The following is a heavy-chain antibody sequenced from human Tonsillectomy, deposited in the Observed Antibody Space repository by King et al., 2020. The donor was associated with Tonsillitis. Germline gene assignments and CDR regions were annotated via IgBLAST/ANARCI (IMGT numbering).Heavy chain of an antibody. Sequence: VQLVESGAEVKKPGASVKVSCKASGYTFTSYGIIWVRQAPGQGLEWMGWISAYNGNTNYAQKLQGRVTMTTDTSTSTAYMELRSLRSDDTAVYYCAKVYYDSSGYPTYNAFDIWGQGTMVTVSS. V-gene: IGHV1-18*04. J-gene: IGHJ3*02. CDR1: GYTFTSYG. CDR2: ISAYNGNT. CDR3: AKVYYDSSGYPTYNAFDI. D-gene: IGHD3-22*01.